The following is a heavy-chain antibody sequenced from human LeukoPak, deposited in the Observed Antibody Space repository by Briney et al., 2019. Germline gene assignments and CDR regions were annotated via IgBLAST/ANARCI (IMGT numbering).Heavy chain of an antibody. J-gene: IGHJ4*02. Sequence: GRSLRLSCAASGFTFSSYGMHWGRQAPGKGLEWVAVISYDGSNKYYADSVKGRFTISRDNSKNTLYLQVNSLRAEDTAVYYCTKGGVVLTILDYWGQGTLVTVSS. D-gene: IGHD3-9*01. CDR3: TKGGVVLTILDY. CDR2: ISYDGSNK. CDR1: GFTFSSYG. V-gene: IGHV3-30*18.